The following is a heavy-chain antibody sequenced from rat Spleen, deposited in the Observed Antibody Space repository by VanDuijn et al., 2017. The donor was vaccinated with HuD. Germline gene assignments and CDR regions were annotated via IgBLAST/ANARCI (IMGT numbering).Heavy chain of an antibody. D-gene: IGHD1-4*01. CDR3: TRGGTYPGITGLGLFAY. Sequence: EVQLVESGGGLVQPGRSLKLSCVASGFTFNNYWMTWIRQAPGKGLEWVASITNTGGSTYYPDSVKGRFTISRDNAKSTLYLQMNSLRSEDTATYYCTRGGTYPGITGLGLFAYWGQGTLVTVSS. J-gene: IGHJ3*01. V-gene: IGHV5-31*01. CDR2: ITNTGGST. CDR1: GFTFNNYW.